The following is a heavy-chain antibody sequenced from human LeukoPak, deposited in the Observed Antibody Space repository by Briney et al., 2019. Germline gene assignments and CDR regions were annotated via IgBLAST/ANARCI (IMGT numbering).Heavy chain of an antibody. Sequence: GGSLRLSCTASGFTFSSYAMHWVRQAPGKGLEWVAVISYDETNEFYADSVKGRFTISRDNSKNTLYLQMNSLRAEDTAVYYCAREVVPAASNWFDPWGQGTLVTVSS. CDR3: AREVVPAASNWFDP. CDR1: GFTFSSYA. D-gene: IGHD2-2*01. J-gene: IGHJ5*02. V-gene: IGHV3-30-3*01. CDR2: ISYDETNE.